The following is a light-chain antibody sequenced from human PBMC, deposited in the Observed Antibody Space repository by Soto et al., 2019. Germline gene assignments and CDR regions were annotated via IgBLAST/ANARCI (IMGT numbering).Light chain of an antibody. J-gene: IGKJ4*01. V-gene: IGKV3-15*01. CDR1: QSVSSN. CDR3: QQCSWHPFTVT. Sequence: EIVMTQSPATLSVSPGERATLSCRASQSVSSNLAWYQQKPGQAPRLLIYDASTRATGIPARFSGSGSGTEYTLTTSVLQSEDSAVYYCQQCSWHPFTVTFGGGTKVEIK. CDR2: DAS.